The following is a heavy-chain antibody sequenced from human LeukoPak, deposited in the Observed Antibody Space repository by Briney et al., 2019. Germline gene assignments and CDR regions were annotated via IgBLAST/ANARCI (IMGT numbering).Heavy chain of an antibody. D-gene: IGHD1-26*01. CDR2: IYHSGST. J-gene: IGHJ6*03. V-gene: IGHV4-38-2*02. Sequence: SETLSLTCTVSGCSISSGYYWGWIRQPPGKGLEWIGSIYHSGSTYYNPSLKSRVTISVDTSKNQFSLKLSSVTAADTAVYYCARTNIDSGSYFYYYYYYMDVWGKGTTVTVSS. CDR3: ARTNIDSGSYFYYYYYYMDV. CDR1: GCSISSGYY.